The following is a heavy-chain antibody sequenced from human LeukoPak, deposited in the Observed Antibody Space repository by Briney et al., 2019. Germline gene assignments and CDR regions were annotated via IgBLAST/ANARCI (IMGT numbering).Heavy chain of an antibody. CDR3: VKDSVAATHLDH. D-gene: IGHD2-15*01. CDR2: IWYDGSNK. Sequence: PGGSLRLSSAASGFTFSSHGMHWVRQAPGKGLEWVAVIWYDGSNKYYADSVKGRFTISRDNSKNTLYLQMNSLRAEDTAVYYCVKDSVAATHLDHWGQGTLVTVSS. CDR1: GFTFSSHG. J-gene: IGHJ4*02. V-gene: IGHV3-33*06.